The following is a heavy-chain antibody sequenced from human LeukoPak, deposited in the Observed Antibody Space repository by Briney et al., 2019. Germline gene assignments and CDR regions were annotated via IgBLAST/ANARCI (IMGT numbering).Heavy chain of an antibody. CDR2: ISGSGGST. J-gene: IGHJ6*03. CDR3: AKEDSSSRDGNYYYYMDV. CDR1: GFTFSSYG. V-gene: IGHV3-23*01. Sequence: LAGGSLRLSRAASGFTFSSYGMSWVRQAPGKGLEWVSAISGSGGSTYYADSVKGRFTISRDNSKNTLYLQMNSLRAEDTAVYYCAKEDSSSRDGNYYYYMDVWGKGTTVTISS. D-gene: IGHD6-13*01.